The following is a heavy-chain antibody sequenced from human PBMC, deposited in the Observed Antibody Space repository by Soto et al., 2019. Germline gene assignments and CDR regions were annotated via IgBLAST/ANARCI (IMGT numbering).Heavy chain of an antibody. CDR3: ARGDWWLFDY. CDR2: INAGNGNT. J-gene: IGHJ4*02. CDR1: GYTFTSYA. D-gene: IGHD2-8*02. Sequence: QVQLVQSGAEEKKPGASVKVSCKASGYTFTSYAIHWLRQAPGQRHEWMGWINAGNGNTKYSQKFQGRVTITRDTSASTAYMELSSLKSEDTAVYYCARGDWWLFDYWGQGTLVTVSS. V-gene: IGHV1-3*05.